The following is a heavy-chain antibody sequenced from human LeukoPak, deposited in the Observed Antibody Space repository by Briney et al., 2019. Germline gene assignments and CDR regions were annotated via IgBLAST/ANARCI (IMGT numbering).Heavy chain of an antibody. CDR3: ARADGTGGPYDY. CDR1: GFTFDDYA. CDR2: ISWNSGSI. V-gene: IGHV3-9*01. D-gene: IGHD3/OR15-3a*01. Sequence: GGSLRLSCAASGFTFDDYAMHWVRQAPGKGLEWVSGISWNSGSIGYADSVKGRFTISRDNAKNSLYLQMNSLRAEDTALYYCARADGTGGPYDYWGQGTLVTVSS. J-gene: IGHJ4*02.